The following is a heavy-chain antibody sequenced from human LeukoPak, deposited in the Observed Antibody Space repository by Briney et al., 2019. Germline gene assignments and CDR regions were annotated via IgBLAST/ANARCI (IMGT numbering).Heavy chain of an antibody. CDR2: MNPNSGNT. CDR3: AREGSRRDGYNFDY. CDR1: EYTFTSYA. Sequence: ASVKVSCKASEYTFTSYAMNWVRQAPGQGLEWMGWMNPNSGNTGYAQKFQGRVTMTRNTSISTAYMELSSLRSEDTAVYYCAREGSRRDGYNFDYWGQGTLVTVSS. J-gene: IGHJ4*02. V-gene: IGHV1-8*02. D-gene: IGHD5-24*01.